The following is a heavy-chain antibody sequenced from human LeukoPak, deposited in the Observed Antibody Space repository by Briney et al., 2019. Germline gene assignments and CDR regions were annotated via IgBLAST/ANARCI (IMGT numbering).Heavy chain of an antibody. CDR3: ARVLAARLGGYFDY. CDR1: GVAISRGGYA. J-gene: IGHJ4*02. CDR2: IYHSGTT. V-gene: IGHV4-30-4*07. D-gene: IGHD6-6*01. Sequence: PSETLSLTCAVSGVAISRGGYAWNWIRQPPGKGLEWIAYIYHSGTTYYNPSLKSRATISVDTSKNQFSLKLSSVTAADTAVYYCARVLAARLGGYFDYWGQGTLVTVSS.